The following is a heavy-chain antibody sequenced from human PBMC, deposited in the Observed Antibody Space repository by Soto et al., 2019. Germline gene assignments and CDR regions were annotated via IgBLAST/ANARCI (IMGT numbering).Heavy chain of an antibody. V-gene: IGHV4-31*03. CDR1: GGSISSGGYY. J-gene: IGHJ5*02. Sequence: QVQLQESGPGLVKPSQTLSLTCTVSGGSISSGGYYWSWIRQHPGKGLEWIGYIYYSGSTYYNPSLKRRVTISVDTSKNQFSLKLSSVTAADTAVYYCARGRITMVRGGEFNWFDPWGQGTLVTVSS. CDR2: IYYSGST. D-gene: IGHD3-10*01. CDR3: ARGRITMVRGGEFNWFDP.